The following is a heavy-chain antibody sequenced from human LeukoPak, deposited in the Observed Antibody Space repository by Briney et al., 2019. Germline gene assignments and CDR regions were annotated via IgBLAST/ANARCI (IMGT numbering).Heavy chain of an antibody. D-gene: IGHD2-15*01. CDR1: GGSISSYF. CDR3: ARDSRRGGNDAFDI. Sequence: SETLSLTCTVSGGSISSYFWSWIRQPPGKGLEWIGYIYYSGSTNYNPSLKSRVTISVDTSKNQFSLKLSSVTAADTAVYYCARDSRRGGNDAFDIWGQGTMVTVSS. CDR2: IYYSGST. V-gene: IGHV4-59*01. J-gene: IGHJ3*02.